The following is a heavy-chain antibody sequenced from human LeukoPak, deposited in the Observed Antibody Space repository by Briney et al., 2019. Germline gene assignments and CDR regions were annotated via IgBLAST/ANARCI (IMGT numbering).Heavy chain of an antibody. CDR2: INHSGST. J-gene: IGHJ4*02. D-gene: IGHD2-21*02. CDR1: GGSFSGYY. Sequence: SETLSLTCAVYGGSFSGYYWSWIRQPPGKGLEWIGEINHSGSTNYNPSLKSRVTISVDTSKNQFSLKLSSVTAADTAVYYCARRRWHIVVVTAIDYWGQGTLVTVSS. CDR3: ARRRWHIVVVTAIDY. V-gene: IGHV4-34*01.